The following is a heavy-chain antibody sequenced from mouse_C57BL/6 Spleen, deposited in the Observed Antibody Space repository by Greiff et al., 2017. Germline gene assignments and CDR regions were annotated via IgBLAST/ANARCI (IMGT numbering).Heavy chain of an antibody. CDR3: AVSPDDYGSSYPYYAMGG. CDR2: INPGSGGT. Sequence: VQLQQSGAELVRPGTSVKMSCKASGYAFTNYLIEWVKQRPGQGLEWIGVINPGSGGTNYNEKFKGKATLTADKSSSTAYMQLSSLTSADSAGDFCAVSPDDYGSSYPYYAMGGWGQGTSVTV. J-gene: IGHJ4*01. CDR1: GYAFTNYL. V-gene: IGHV1-54*01. D-gene: IGHD1-1*01.